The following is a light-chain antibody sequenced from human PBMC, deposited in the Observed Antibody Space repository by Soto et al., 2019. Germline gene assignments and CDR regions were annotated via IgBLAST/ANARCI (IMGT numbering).Light chain of an antibody. CDR2: AAS. Sequence: DIQMTQSPSSLSASVGDRVSITCRASQSISSYLNWYQQKPGEAPKLLIFAASSLQSGVPSRFSGSGSGTDFTLTISSLQPEDFATYYCQQSYNRITFGQGTRLEIK. J-gene: IGKJ5*01. CDR3: QQSYNRIT. V-gene: IGKV1-39*01. CDR1: QSISSY.